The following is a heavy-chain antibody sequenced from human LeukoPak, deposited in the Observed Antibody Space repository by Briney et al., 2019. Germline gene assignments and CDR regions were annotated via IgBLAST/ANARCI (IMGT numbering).Heavy chain of an antibody. CDR2: ITGFGTDT. CDR3: ARGEDSSGSKYLDAFDI. V-gene: IGHV3-23*01. Sequence: GGSLRLSCEASGFTFKLSAMNWVRQAPGKGLEWVSSITGFGTDTYYADSVKGRFTVSRDNAKNTLYLQMNSLRAEDTAVYYCARGEDSSGSKYLDAFDIWGQGTMVTVSS. CDR1: GFTFKLSA. J-gene: IGHJ3*02. D-gene: IGHD3-22*01.